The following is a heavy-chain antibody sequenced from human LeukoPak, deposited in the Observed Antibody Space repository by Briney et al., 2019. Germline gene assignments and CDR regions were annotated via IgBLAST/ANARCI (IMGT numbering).Heavy chain of an antibody. D-gene: IGHD3-10*01. Sequence: GGSLRLSCAASGFTFSSHNMNWVRQAPGKGLEWMAVIWNDGSKEYYADSVKGRFTISRDSSMNTLYLQMNSLRVEDTAVYYCARSVYGSGSLPPRDAFDIWGQGTMVTVSS. V-gene: IGHV3-33*08. CDR3: ARSVYGSGSLPPRDAFDI. CDR1: GFTFSSHN. J-gene: IGHJ3*02. CDR2: IWNDGSKE.